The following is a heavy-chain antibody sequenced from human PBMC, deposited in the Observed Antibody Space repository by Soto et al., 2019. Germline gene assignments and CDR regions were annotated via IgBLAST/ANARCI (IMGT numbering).Heavy chain of an antibody. Sequence: PSETLSLTCTVSGGSISDGDYYWIWIRQPPGKGLECIGYIYHSGSTYYNPSLKSRVSISLDTPKNQFSLKLSSLTAADTAVYYCARDTRSWNYGMDVWGQGTTVTVSS. J-gene: IGHJ6*02. CDR3: ARDTRSWNYGMDV. D-gene: IGHD1-26*01. V-gene: IGHV4-30-4*01. CDR1: GGSISDGDYY. CDR2: IYHSGST.